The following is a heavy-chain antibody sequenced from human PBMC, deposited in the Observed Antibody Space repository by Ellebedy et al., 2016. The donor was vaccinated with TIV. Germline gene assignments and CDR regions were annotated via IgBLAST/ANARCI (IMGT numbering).Heavy chain of an antibody. J-gene: IGHJ4*02. CDR1: GGTFSSYA. CDR3: ARQQYSGSYYFDPDAPPPTPDY. D-gene: IGHD1-26*01. V-gene: IGHV1-69*04. Sequence: ASVKVSCKASGGTFSSYAISWVRQAPGQGLEWMGRIIPILGIANYAQKFQGRVTITADKSTSTAYMELSSLRSEDTAVYYCARQQYSGSYYFDPDAPPPTPDYWGQGTLVTVSS. CDR2: IIPILGIA.